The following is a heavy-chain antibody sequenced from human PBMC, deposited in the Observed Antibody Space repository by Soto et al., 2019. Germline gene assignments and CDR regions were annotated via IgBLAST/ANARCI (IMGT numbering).Heavy chain of an antibody. D-gene: IGHD3-3*01. CDR1: GFTFSSYG. CDR3: ARDRRYDFWSGYFGLDY. V-gene: IGHV3-33*01. Sequence: QVQLVESGGGVVQPGRSLRLSCAASGFTFSSYGMHWVRQAPGKGLKWVAVIWYDGSNKYYADSVKGRFTISRDNSKNTLYLQMNSLRAEDTAVYYCARDRRYDFWSGYFGLDYWGQGTLVTVSS. J-gene: IGHJ4*02. CDR2: IWYDGSNK.